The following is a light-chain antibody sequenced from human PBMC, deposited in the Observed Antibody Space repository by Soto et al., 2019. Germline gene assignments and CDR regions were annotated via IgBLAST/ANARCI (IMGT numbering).Light chain of an antibody. CDR1: QSISSW. J-gene: IGKJ5*01. CDR2: DAS. V-gene: IGKV1-33*01. CDR3: QQYENLPT. Sequence: EIQMAQSRCTRWASEGDRNTIPCRASQSISSWLAWYQQKPGRAPKLLIYDASNLEAGVPSRFRGSGSGTDFTFTISRLQPEDIATYYCQQYENLPTFAQGTRLAI.